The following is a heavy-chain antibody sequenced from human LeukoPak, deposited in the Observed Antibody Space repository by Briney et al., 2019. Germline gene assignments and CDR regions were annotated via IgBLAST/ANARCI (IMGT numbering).Heavy chain of an antibody. D-gene: IGHD4-11*01. CDR3: ARGGAVTTGMGMGV. J-gene: IGHJ6*02. V-gene: IGHV4-34*01. CDR1: GGSLSGYY. CDR2: INHSGTT. Sequence: SETLSLTCAVYGGSLSGYYWSWIRQPPGKGLEWIGEINHSGTTNYSPSLKSRVSISVDTSKNQFSLKLSSVTAADTAVYYCARGGAVTTGMGMGVWGQGTTITVSS.